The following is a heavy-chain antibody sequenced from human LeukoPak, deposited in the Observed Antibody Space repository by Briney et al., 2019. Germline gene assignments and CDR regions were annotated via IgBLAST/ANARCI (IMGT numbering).Heavy chain of an antibody. V-gene: IGHV3-13*01. D-gene: IGHD6-19*01. Sequence: GGSLRLSCAASGFTFSSHDMHWVRHGTGKGLEWVSGIGTAGDTYYPGSVKGRFTISRENAKNSLYLQMNSLRAGDTAVYYCAREALAVAGTDDGFDIWGQGTMVTVSS. CDR1: GFTFSSHD. CDR3: AREALAVAGTDDGFDI. J-gene: IGHJ3*02. CDR2: IGTAGDT.